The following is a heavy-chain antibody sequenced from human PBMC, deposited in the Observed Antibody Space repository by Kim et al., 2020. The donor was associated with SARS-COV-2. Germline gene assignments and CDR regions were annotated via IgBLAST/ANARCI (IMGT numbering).Heavy chain of an antibody. CDR3: AGVLTGSPSWNYYYYGMDV. V-gene: IGHV3-73*01. D-gene: IGHD3-9*01. Sequence: GGSLRLSCAAYGFTFSGSAMHWVRQASGKGLEWVGRIRSKANSYATAYAASVKGRFTISRDDSKNTAYLQMNSLKTEDTAVYYCAGVLTGSPSWNYYYYGMDVWGQGATVTVSS. J-gene: IGHJ6*02. CDR1: GFTFSGSA. CDR2: IRSKANSYAT.